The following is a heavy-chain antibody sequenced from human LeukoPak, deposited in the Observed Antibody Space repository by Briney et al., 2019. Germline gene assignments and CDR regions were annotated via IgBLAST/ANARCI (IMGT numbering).Heavy chain of an antibody. Sequence: GASVKVSCKASGYTFTSYGISWVRQAPGQGREWMGWISAYNGNTNYAQKFQGRVTMTRDTSISTAYMELSRLRSDDTAVYSCARGAGTPDYWGQGTLVTVSS. CDR3: ARGAGTPDY. CDR1: GYTFTSYG. D-gene: IGHD6-19*01. V-gene: IGHV1-18*01. CDR2: ISAYNGNT. J-gene: IGHJ4*02.